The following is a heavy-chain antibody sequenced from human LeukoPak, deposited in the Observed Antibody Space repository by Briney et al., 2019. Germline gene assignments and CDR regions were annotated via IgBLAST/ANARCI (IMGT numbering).Heavy chain of an antibody. CDR3: ARDMYWDAFDI. Sequence: ASVKVSCKASGYTFTGYYMHWVRQAPGQGLEWMGRINPNSCGTNYAQKFQGRVTMTMDTSTSTAYMELSRLRSDDTAVYYCARDMYWDAFDIWGQGTMVTLSS. CDR1: GYTFTGYY. CDR2: INPNSCGT. J-gene: IGHJ3*02. D-gene: IGHD2-15*01. V-gene: IGHV1-2*06.